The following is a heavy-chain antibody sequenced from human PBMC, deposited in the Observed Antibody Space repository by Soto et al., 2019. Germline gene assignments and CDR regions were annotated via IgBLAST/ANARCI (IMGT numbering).Heavy chain of an antibody. CDR1: GYTFTTYA. Sequence: QVQLVQSGAEVRKPGASVMISCRASGYTFTTYAMHWVRQAPGQRLEWMGWINAGSGNTRYSQKFQGRVTITRVASARTSYVALSSLRSEDTALYYWARDYYDSSGYYSLGYGMDVWGQGTTVTVSS. CDR3: ARDYYDSSGYYSLGYGMDV. V-gene: IGHV1-3*01. D-gene: IGHD3-22*01. CDR2: INAGSGNT. J-gene: IGHJ6*02.